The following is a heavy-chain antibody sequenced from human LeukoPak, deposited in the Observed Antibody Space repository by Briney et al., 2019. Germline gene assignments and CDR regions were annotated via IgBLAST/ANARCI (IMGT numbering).Heavy chain of an antibody. V-gene: IGHV4-34*01. J-gene: IGHJ4*02. CDR1: GGSFSGYY. Sequence: SETPSLTCAVYGGSFSGYYWSWIRQPPGKGLEWIGEINHSGSTNYNPSLKSRVTISVDTSKNQFSLKLSSVTAADTAVYYCASDVDTAMGIDYWGQGTLVTVSS. CDR3: ASDVDTAMGIDY. D-gene: IGHD5-18*01. CDR2: INHSGST.